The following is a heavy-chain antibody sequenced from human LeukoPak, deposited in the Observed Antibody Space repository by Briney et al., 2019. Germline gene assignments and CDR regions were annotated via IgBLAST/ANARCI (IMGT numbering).Heavy chain of an antibody. D-gene: IGHD2-2*01. CDR3: VRDRTKYCSSTSCPLDY. Sequence: WASVKVSCKASGYTFTGYYMHWVRQAPGQGLEWMGWINPYSGGTNYAQKFQGRVTVTRDTSISTAYMELSRLRSDDTAVYYCVRDRTKYCSSTSCPLDYWGQGTLVTVSS. V-gene: IGHV1-2*02. CDR2: INPYSGGT. CDR1: GYTFTGYY. J-gene: IGHJ4*02.